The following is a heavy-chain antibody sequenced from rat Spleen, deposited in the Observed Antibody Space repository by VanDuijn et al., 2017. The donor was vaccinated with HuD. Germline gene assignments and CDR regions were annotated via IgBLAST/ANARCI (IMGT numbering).Heavy chain of an antibody. V-gene: IGHV5-31*01. Sequence: EVQLVESGGGLVQPGRSLKLSCVASGFTFNNYWMTWIRQAPGKGLEWVASISYDGSATYYRDSVKGRFTLSRDNAKSTLYLQMDSLRSEDTATYFCARLGGLRNWFAYWGQGTLVTVSS. CDR1: GFTFNNYW. D-gene: IGHD4-3*01. J-gene: IGHJ3*01. CDR2: ISYDGSAT. CDR3: ARLGGLRNWFAY.